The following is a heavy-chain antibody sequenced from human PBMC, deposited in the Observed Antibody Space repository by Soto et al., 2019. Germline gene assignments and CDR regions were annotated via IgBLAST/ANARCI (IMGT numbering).Heavy chain of an antibody. CDR1: GYTFTGYY. D-gene: IGHD2-15*01. Sequence: ASVKVSCKASGYTFTGYYMHWVRQAPGQGLEWMGWINPNSGGTNYAQKFQGRATMTRDTSISTAYMELSRLRSDDTAVYYCARGRYYCSGGSCYSMVLSPKSWFEPWGQGTLVTVSS. CDR3: ARGRYYCSGGSCYSMVLSPKSWFEP. CDR2: INPNSGGT. V-gene: IGHV1-2*02. J-gene: IGHJ5*02.